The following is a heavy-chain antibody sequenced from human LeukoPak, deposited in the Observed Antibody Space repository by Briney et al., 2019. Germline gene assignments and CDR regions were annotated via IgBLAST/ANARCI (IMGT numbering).Heavy chain of an antibody. D-gene: IGHD3-22*01. Sequence: AASVNVSCKASGGTFSSYVISWVRQAPGQGLEWMGRIIPILGIANYAQKFQGRVTITADKSTSTAYMELSSLRSEDTAVYYCATDPGGSGYNWGQGTLVTVSS. CDR2: IIPILGIA. CDR1: GGTFSSYV. CDR3: ATDPGGSGYN. J-gene: IGHJ4*02. V-gene: IGHV1-69*04.